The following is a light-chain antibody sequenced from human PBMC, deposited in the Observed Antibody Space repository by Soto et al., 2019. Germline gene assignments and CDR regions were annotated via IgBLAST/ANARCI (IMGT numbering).Light chain of an antibody. CDR3: QQYGSSPEDT. CDR1: QSVSSSY. CDR2: GVS. Sequence: EIVLTQSPGTLSLSPGERATLSCRASQSVSSSYLAWYQQKPGQAPRLLIYGVSSRATGIPDRVSDRGSGTEFTLTISRLEPEDFAVYYCQQYGSSPEDTFGQVTKLEIK. J-gene: IGKJ2*01. V-gene: IGKV3-20*01.